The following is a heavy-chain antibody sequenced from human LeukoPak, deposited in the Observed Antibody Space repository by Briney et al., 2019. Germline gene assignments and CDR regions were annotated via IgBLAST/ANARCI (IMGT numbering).Heavy chain of an antibody. Sequence: SVTVSCKASGGTFSSYAMNWVRQAAGQGVEWMGGIIPIFGTANYAQKFQGRVTITPDKSTSIAYMELSSLRSEDTAVYYCATREGSGSYYKAHPFDYWGQGTLVTVSS. D-gene: IGHD3-10*01. CDR1: GGTFSSYA. CDR3: ATREGSGSYYKAHPFDY. V-gene: IGHV1-69*06. CDR2: IIPIFGTA. J-gene: IGHJ4*02.